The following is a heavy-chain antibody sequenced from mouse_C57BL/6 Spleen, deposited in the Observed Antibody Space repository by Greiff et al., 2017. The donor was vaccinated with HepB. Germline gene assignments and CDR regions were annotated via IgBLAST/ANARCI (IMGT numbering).Heavy chain of an antibody. CDR2: IDPSDSYT. V-gene: IGHV1-69*01. CDR1: GYTFTSYW. CDR3: ARGDYDYDWFAY. D-gene: IGHD2-4*01. J-gene: IGHJ3*01. Sequence: QVQLKQPGAELVMPGASVKLSCKASGYTFTSYWMHWVKQRPGQGLEWIGEIDPSDSYTNYNQKFKGKSTLTVDKSSSTAYMQLSSLTSEDSAVYYCARGDYDYDWFAYWGQGTLVTVSA.